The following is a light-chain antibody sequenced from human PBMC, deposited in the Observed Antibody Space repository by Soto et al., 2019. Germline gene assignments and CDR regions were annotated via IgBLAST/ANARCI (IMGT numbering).Light chain of an antibody. Sequence: IVLTQSPGTLSLSPGERATLSCRASQSFSSSYLAWYQQKPGQAPRLLIYGVSSRATGIPDRFSGSGSGTDFTLTISRLEPEDFAVYYCQQYGRSPPITFGQGTRLEI. V-gene: IGKV3-20*01. CDR2: GVS. CDR3: QQYGRSPPIT. J-gene: IGKJ5*01. CDR1: QSFSSSY.